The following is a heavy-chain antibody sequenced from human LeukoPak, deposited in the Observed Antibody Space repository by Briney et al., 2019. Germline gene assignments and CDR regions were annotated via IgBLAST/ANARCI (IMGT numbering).Heavy chain of an antibody. CDR1: SDSFSGSSYY. D-gene: IGHD2-15*01. CDR3: ARTTEGYCRGRSFYSYCYYMYV. J-gene: IGHJ6*03. Sequence: SGTLSLTCAVSSDSFSGSSYYWGCMRQPPGKGLESFVSVYYSEGTYNNSSLKRRATFSENTSKTLFSLKLSSVTAAATAVYSCARTTEGYCRGRSFYSYCYYMYVWGKGTTVTVSS. V-gene: IGHV4-39*07. CDR2: VYYSEGT.